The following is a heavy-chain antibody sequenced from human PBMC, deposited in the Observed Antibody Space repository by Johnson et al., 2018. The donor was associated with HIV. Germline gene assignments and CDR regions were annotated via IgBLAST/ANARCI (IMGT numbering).Heavy chain of an antibody. D-gene: IGHD1-1*01. CDR2: INWTGGST. V-gene: IGHV3-20*04. J-gene: IGHJ3*02. CDR1: GFTFSQAW. Sequence: EVQLVESGGGLVKPGESLRLSCVGSGFTFSQAWMSWVRQAPGQGLEWVSGINWTGGSTGYADSVKGRFTISRDNFKNTLFLQMNSLRVEDTAVYYCARAYNYPIWGQGTMLTVSS. CDR3: ARAYNYPI.